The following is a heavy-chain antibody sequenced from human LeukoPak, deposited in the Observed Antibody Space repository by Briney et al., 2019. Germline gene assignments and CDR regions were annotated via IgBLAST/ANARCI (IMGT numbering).Heavy chain of an antibody. Sequence: GGSLRLSCAASGFTFSSYEMNWVRQAPGKGLEWVSYISSSGSTIYYADSVKGRFTISRDNAKNSLYLQMNSLRAEDTAVYYCARGYGDYVHAFDIWGQGTMVTVSS. CDR1: GFTFSSYE. CDR2: ISSSGSTI. J-gene: IGHJ3*02. CDR3: ARGYGDYVHAFDI. D-gene: IGHD4-17*01. V-gene: IGHV3-48*03.